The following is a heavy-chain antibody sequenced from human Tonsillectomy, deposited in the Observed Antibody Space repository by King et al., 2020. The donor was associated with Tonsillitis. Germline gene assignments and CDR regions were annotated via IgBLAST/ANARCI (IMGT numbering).Heavy chain of an antibody. CDR2: INSAGSST. Sequence: VQLVESGGGLIQPGGSLRLSCAASGFTFSSYWMHGVRQAPGKGLMWVSRINSAGSSTTYADSVKGRFTISRDNAKNTLYLQMNSLRAEDTALYYCARGLLERSTITIAYWGQGTLVTVSS. V-gene: IGHV3-74*01. J-gene: IGHJ4*02. D-gene: IGHD5-24*01. CDR1: GFTFSSYW. CDR3: ARGLLERSTITIAY.